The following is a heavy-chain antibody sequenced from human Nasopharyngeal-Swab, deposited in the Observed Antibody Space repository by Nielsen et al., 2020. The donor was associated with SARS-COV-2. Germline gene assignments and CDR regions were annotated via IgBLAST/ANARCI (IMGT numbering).Heavy chain of an antibody. CDR2: INPNSGGT. J-gene: IGHJ4*02. D-gene: IGHD6-19*01. Sequence: ASVKVSCKASGYTFTGYYMHWVRQAPGQGLEWMGWINPNSGGTNYAQKLQGRVTMTTDTSTSTAYMELRSLRSDDTAVYYCARWGGSGQWLDYWGQGTLVTVSS. CDR3: ARWGGSGQWLDY. CDR1: GYTFTGYY. V-gene: IGHV1-2*02.